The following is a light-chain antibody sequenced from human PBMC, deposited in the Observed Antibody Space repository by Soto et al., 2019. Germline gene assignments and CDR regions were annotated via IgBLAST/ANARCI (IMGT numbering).Light chain of an antibody. CDR2: GAS. J-gene: IGKJ1*01. CDR1: QSVSSN. Sequence: EIVMTQSPATLSVSPGERATLSCRASQSVSSNLAWYQQKPGQAPRLVIYGASTRATGIPARFSGSGSGTEFPITIRSLQSEDFAVDYCQQCNNWPLTFGQGTRVEIK. V-gene: IGKV3-15*01. CDR3: QQCNNWPLT.